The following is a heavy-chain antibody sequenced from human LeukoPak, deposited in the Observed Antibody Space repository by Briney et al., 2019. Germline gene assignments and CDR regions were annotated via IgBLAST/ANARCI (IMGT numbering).Heavy chain of an antibody. CDR1: GGSFSGYY. CDR3: ARVLYGDYG. CDR2: INHSGST. Sequence: SETLSLTCAVYGGSFSGYYWSWIRQPPGKGLEWIGEINHSGSTNYNPSLKSRVTISVDTSKNQFSLKLSSVTAADTAVYYRARVLYGDYGWGQGTLVTVSS. J-gene: IGHJ4*02. D-gene: IGHD4-17*01. V-gene: IGHV4-34*01.